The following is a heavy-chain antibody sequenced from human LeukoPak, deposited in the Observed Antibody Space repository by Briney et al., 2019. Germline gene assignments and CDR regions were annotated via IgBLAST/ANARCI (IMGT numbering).Heavy chain of an antibody. Sequence: GGSLRLSCAASGFTFSSYGMHWVRQAPGKGLEWVAFIRYDGSNKYYADSVKGRFTISRDNSKNTLYLQMNSLRAEDTAVCYCAKDYYDYVWGSYRYGYYYYYYMDVWGKGTTVTVSS. CDR2: IRYDGSNK. D-gene: IGHD3-16*02. CDR3: AKDYYDYVWGSYRYGYYYYYYMDV. CDR1: GFTFSSYG. V-gene: IGHV3-30*02. J-gene: IGHJ6*03.